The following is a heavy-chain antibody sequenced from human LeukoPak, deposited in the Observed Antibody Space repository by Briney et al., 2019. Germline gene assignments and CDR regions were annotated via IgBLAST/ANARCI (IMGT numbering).Heavy chain of an antibody. V-gene: IGHV3-9*01. CDR3: AKASLVVDYYYYYGMDV. D-gene: IGHD2-15*01. Sequence: GRSLRLSCAASGFTFDDYAMHWVRQAPGKGLEWFSGISWNSGSIGYADSVKGRFTISRDNAKNSLYLQMNSLRAEDTALYYCAKASLVVDYYYYYGMDVWGQGTTVTVSS. J-gene: IGHJ6*02. CDR2: ISWNSGSI. CDR1: GFTFDDYA.